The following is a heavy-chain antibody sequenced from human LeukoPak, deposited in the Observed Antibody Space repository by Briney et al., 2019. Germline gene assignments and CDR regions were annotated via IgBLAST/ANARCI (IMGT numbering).Heavy chain of an antibody. Sequence: ASVKVSCKASGYTFTCYYMHWVRQAPGQGLEWMGWINPNSGGTNYAQKFQGRVTMTRDTSITTAYMELSRLRSDDTAMYYCARDRTRGSPTVTTGTFDPWGQGTLVTVSS. V-gene: IGHV1-2*02. CDR3: ARDRTRGSPTVTTGTFDP. D-gene: IGHD4-17*01. J-gene: IGHJ5*02. CDR1: GYTFTCYY. CDR2: INPNSGGT.